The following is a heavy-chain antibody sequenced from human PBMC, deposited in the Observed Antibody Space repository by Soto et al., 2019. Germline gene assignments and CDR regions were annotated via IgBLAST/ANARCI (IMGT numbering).Heavy chain of an antibody. J-gene: IGHJ5*02. V-gene: IGHV4-4*07. Sequence: SETLSLTCTVSGGSISSFYWSWIRQPAGKGLEWIGRIYSGGRNNYNPSLKSRVTMSVDTSKNQFSLRLSSVTAAGTAMYYCAIDRMHFDRTGYSGRRLFDPWGQGTLVTVSS. CDR3: AIDRMHFDRTGYSGRRLFDP. CDR2: IYSGGRN. CDR1: GGSISSFY. D-gene: IGHD3-22*01.